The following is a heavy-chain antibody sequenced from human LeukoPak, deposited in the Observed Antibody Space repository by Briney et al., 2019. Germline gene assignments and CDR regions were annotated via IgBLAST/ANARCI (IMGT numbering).Heavy chain of an antibody. CDR3: ARVGSVARSDYLDY. CDR2: SRNKAKSYTT. D-gene: IGHD5-12*01. V-gene: IGHV3-72*01. Sequence: GGSLRLSCAASGFTFSDHFLDWVRQAPGKGLEWVGRSRNKAKSYTTEYAASVKGRFTISRDDSRNSLYLQMNSLKTEDTAVYYCARVGSVARSDYLDYWGQGTLVTVSS. J-gene: IGHJ4*02. CDR1: GFTFSDHF.